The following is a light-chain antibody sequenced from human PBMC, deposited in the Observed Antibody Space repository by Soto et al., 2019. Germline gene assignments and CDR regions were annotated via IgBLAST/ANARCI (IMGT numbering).Light chain of an antibody. Sequence: QPVVTQSPSASASLGASVRLTCTLSSGHSSYAIAWHQQQPEKGPRYLMKVDSDGSHIKGDGIPDRFSGSSSGAERYLTISSLQSEDEADYYCQTWGTGTWVFGGGTQLTVL. J-gene: IGLJ3*02. CDR1: SGHSSYA. CDR3: QTWGTGTWV. CDR2: VDSDGSH. V-gene: IGLV4-69*01.